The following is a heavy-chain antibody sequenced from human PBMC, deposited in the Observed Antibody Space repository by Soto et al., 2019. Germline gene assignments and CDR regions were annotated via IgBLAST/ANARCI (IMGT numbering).Heavy chain of an antibody. CDR1: GYTFSGHF. V-gene: IGHV1-2*02. CDR2: INPNTGNT. D-gene: IGHD2-15*01. J-gene: IGHJ4*03. Sequence: GASVKVSCKTSGYTFSGHFLQWVRQAPGAGPEWMGWINPNTGNTKYGQKFEGRVTMTRDMSSSTAYMELTRLTVDDTAVYFCARAGSYCSGGSCSFAYWG. CDR3: ARAGSYCSGGSCSFAY.